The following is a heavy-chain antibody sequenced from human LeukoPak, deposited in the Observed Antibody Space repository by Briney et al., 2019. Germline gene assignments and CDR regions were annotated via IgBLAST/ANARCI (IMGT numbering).Heavy chain of an antibody. CDR2: ILYNGSNK. J-gene: IGHJ3*02. CDR1: GFTFSRYG. Sequence: GRALRLSCAASGFTFSRYGMHGVRQAPGKGVERVAFILYNGSNKFYADSVKSRFTTSRDNSKNTVALQKNSLRDEDTAVYYCAREQFGSDDALDIWGQGTTVIVSS. V-gene: IGHV3-33*01. CDR3: AREQFGSDDALDI. D-gene: IGHD5-24*01.